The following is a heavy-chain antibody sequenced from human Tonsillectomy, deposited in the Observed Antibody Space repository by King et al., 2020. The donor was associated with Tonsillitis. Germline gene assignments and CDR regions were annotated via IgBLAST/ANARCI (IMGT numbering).Heavy chain of an antibody. V-gene: IGHV4-34*01. CDR1: VEFFSGYD. Sequence: QVQLQQWGAGLLKPSETLSLTCAVYVEFFSGYDWSGIRQPPGKGLVWIGEINHRGHTNYNPSLKSRVTLSLDTSKNQFSLRLNSVTAADTAVYYCARGQGGKSTSWYGVYFDYWGPGTLVTVSS. CDR2: INHRGHT. CDR3: ARGQGGKSTSWYGVYFDY. J-gene: IGHJ4*02. D-gene: IGHD6-13*01.